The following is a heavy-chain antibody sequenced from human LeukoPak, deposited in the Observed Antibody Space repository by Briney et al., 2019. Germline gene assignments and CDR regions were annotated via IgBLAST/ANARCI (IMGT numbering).Heavy chain of an antibody. CDR2: ISSSGSTI. CDR1: GFTFSSYA. J-gene: IGHJ4*02. Sequence: GGSLRLSCAASGFTFSSYAMSWVRQAPGKGLEWVSYISSSGSTIYYADSVKGRFTISRDNAKNPLYLQMNSLRAEDTAVYYCAREYSSSSGNAFDSWGQGALVTVSS. V-gene: IGHV3-48*03. D-gene: IGHD6-6*01. CDR3: AREYSSSSGNAFDS.